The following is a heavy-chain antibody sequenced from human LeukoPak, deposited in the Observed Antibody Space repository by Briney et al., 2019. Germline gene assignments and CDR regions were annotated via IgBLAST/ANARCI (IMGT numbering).Heavy chain of an antibody. D-gene: IGHD1-1*01. J-gene: IGHJ4*02. CDR1: GFAFGSEA. CDR2: ISPGGGTT. CDR3: AKSRSGSANWALRIFDN. Sequence: PGGSLRLSCAVSGFAFGSEAMSWVRQSPARGLEWVASISPGGGTTYYAGYVKGRFTISRDNSNNSLFVQMNSLRVEDTAVYFCAKSRSGSANWALRIFDNWGQGTLATVSS. V-gene: IGHV3-23*01.